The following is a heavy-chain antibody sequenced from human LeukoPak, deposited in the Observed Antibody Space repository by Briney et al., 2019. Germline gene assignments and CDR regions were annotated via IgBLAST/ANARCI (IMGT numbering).Heavy chain of an antibody. D-gene: IGHD2-15*01. CDR3: ARGLWDCRGGSCYSAAFDI. Sequence: PGGSLRLSCAASGFTVSSNYMSWVRQAPGKGLEWVSVIYSGGSTYYADSVKGRFTISRDNSKNTLYLQMNSLRAEDTAVYYCARGLWDCRGGSCYSAAFDIWGQGTMVTVSS. CDR1: GFTVSSNY. J-gene: IGHJ3*02. V-gene: IGHV3-53*01. CDR2: IYSGGST.